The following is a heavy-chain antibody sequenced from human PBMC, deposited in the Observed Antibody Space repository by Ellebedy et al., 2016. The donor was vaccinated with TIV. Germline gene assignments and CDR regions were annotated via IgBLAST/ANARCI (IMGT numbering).Heavy chain of an antibody. D-gene: IGHD2-15*01. J-gene: IGHJ3*02. CDR1: GGTFSSYA. V-gene: IGHV1-69*04. CDR2: IIPILGIA. CDR3: ARAQGDMRRAFDI. Sequence: AASVKVSCKASGGTFSSYAISWVRQAPGQGLEWMGRIIPILGIANYAQKFQGRVTITADKSTSTAYMELSSLRSEDTAVYYCARAQGDMRRAFDIWGQGTMVTVSS.